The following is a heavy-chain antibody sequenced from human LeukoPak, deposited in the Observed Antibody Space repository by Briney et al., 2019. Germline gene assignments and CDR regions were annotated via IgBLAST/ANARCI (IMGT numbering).Heavy chain of an antibody. CDR2: IYPDDYDD. V-gene: IGHV5-51*01. CDR3: VKLGGAPGANFYGMDV. Sequence: GESLKISCTTSGYSFNNNWIAWVRQMPGKGLEWMGSIYPDDYDDRYSPSFQGQVTISVDKSTTSAYLQWRSLKASDTAIYYCVKLGGAPGANFYGMDVWGQGTTLTVSS. CDR1: GYSFNNNW. D-gene: IGHD7-27*01. J-gene: IGHJ6*02.